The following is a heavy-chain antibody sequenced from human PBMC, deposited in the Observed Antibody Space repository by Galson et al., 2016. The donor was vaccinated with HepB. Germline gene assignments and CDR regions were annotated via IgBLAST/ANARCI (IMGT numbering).Heavy chain of an antibody. Sequence: SETLSLTCTVSGASITGSYWSWIRQPPGGGLEWIGSFYYTDDTYYNPSLKSRVAMSVDTSKNQFSLRLSSVTAADTAAYYCARNYAEGLSSYYYMDVWGKGTTVTVSS. J-gene: IGHJ6*03. D-gene: IGHD4-17*01. CDR2: FYYTDDT. CDR3: ARNYAEGLSSYYYMDV. V-gene: IGHV4-59*01. CDR1: GASITGSY.